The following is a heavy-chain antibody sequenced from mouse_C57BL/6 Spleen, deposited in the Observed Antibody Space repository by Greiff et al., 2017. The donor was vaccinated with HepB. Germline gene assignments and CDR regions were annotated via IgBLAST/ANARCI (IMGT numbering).Heavy chain of an antibody. V-gene: IGHV1-81*01. Sequence: QVQLKQSGAELARPGASVKLSCKASGYTFTSYGISWVKQRTGQGLEWIGEIYPRSGNTYYNEKFKGKATLTADKSSSTAYMELRSLTSEDSAVYFCARVTTVVAHTGDFDYWGQGTTLTVSS. J-gene: IGHJ2*01. D-gene: IGHD1-1*01. CDR2: IYPRSGNT. CDR1: GYTFTSYG. CDR3: ARVTTVVAHTGDFDY.